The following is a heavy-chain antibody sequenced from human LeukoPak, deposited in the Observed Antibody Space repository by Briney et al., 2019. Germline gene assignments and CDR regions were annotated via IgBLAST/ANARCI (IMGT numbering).Heavy chain of an antibody. V-gene: IGHV5-51*01. CDR1: GYSFTSYW. D-gene: IGHD6-25*01. CDR3: ASRKKGIAPAGFDY. J-gene: IGHJ4*02. Sequence: GESLKISCKGSGYSFTSYWIGWVRQMPGKGLEWMGIIYPGDSDTRYSPSFQGQVIISAEKSISTAYLQWSSLKASDTALYYCASRKKGIAPAGFDYWGQGTLLTVSS. CDR2: IYPGDSDT.